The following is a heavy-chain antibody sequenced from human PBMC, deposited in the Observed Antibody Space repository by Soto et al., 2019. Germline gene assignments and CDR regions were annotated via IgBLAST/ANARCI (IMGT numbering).Heavy chain of an antibody. J-gene: IGHJ3*02. CDR1: GFTFSSYS. D-gene: IGHD1-26*01. CDR3: ARDSGPNSGSDRGHDAFDI. CDR2: ISSSSSYI. V-gene: IGHV3-21*01. Sequence: PGGSLRLSCAASGFTFSSYSMNWVRQAPGKGLEWVSSISSSSSYIYYADSVKGRFTISRDNAKNSLYLQMNSLRAEDTAVYYCARDSGPNSGSDRGHDAFDIWGQGTMVTVSS.